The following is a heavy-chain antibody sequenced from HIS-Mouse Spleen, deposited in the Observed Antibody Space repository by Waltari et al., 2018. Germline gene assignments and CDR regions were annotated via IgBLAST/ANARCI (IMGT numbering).Heavy chain of an antibody. V-gene: IGHV1-2*02. J-gene: IGHJ2*01. D-gene: IGHD2-2*01. CDR3: ARALVPAADWYFDL. CDR2: INPNSGGT. Sequence: QVQLVQSGAEVKKPGASVKVSCKASGYPFTGSYMHWVLHAPGQGLEWMGWINPNSGGTNYAQKFQGRVTMTRDTSISTAYMELSRLRSDDTAVYYCARALVPAADWYFDLWGRGTLVTVSS. CDR1: GYPFTGSY.